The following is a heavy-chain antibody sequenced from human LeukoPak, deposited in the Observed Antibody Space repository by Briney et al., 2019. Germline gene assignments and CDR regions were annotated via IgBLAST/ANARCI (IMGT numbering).Heavy chain of an antibody. CDR2: IYYSGST. J-gene: IGHJ6*02. D-gene: IGHD3-16*02. CDR3: AWSLGELSASPYYYGMDV. CDR1: GGSISSGGYY. Sequence: PSETLSLTCTVSGGSISSGGYYWSWIRQHPGKGLEWIGYIYYSGSTYYNPSLKSRVTISVDTSKNQFSLKLSSVAAADTAVYYCAWSLGELSASPYYYGMDVWGQGTTVTVSS. V-gene: IGHV4-31*03.